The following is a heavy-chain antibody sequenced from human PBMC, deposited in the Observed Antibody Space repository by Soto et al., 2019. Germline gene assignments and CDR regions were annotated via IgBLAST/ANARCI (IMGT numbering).Heavy chain of an antibody. D-gene: IGHD4-17*01. J-gene: IGHJ1*01. CDR2: IIPILGIA. CDR1: GGTFSSYT. CDR3: ARGPDYGDFFYFQH. V-gene: IGHV1-69*02. Sequence: GASVKVSCKASGGTFSSYTISWVRQAPGQGLEWMGRIIPILGIANYAQKFQGRVTITADKSTSTAYMELSSLRSEDTAVYYCARGPDYGDFFYFQHWGQGTLVTVSS.